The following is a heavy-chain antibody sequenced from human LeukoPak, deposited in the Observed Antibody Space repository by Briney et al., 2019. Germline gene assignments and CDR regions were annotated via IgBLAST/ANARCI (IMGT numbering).Heavy chain of an antibody. J-gene: IGHJ5*02. CDR2: IYHSGST. V-gene: IGHV4-30-2*01. D-gene: IGHD2-2*02. Sequence: SETLSLTCAVSGGSISSGGYSWSWIRQPPGKGLEWIGYIYHSGSTYYNPSLKSRATISVDRSKNQFSLKLSSVTAADTAVYYCARVARYCSSTSCYIGWFDPWGQGTLVTVSS. CDR1: GGSISSGGYS. CDR3: ARVARYCSSTSCYIGWFDP.